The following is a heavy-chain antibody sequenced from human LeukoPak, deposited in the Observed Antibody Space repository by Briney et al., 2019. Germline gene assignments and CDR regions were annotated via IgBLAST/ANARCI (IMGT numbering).Heavy chain of an antibody. CDR2: ISGTGGSK. D-gene: IGHD3-9*01. V-gene: IGHV3-23*01. CDR3: AGSLRYFEWLPPLKGSFDY. Sequence: SLCLSRAPSGLTPTTFAMSWVGQAPGQPLKYVSAISGTGGSKYYAGSLKGQFILPRDTSKNTLYVQMTSLRADDPGVYYSAGSLRYFEWLPPLKGSFDYWGQAAQVSVSS. CDR1: GLTPTTFA. J-gene: IGHJ4*02.